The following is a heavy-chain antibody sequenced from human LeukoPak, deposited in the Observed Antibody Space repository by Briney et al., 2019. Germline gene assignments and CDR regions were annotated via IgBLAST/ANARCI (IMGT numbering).Heavy chain of an antibody. V-gene: IGHV1-69*02. CDR2: IIPILGIA. J-gene: IGHJ3*02. Sequence: SVKVSCKASGGTFSSYTISWVRQAPGQGLEWMGRIIPILGIATYAQKFQGRVTITTDKSTSTAYMELSSLRSEDTAVYYCARAQDSSGYDAFDIWGQGTMVTVSS. CDR1: GGTFSSYT. CDR3: ARAQDSSGYDAFDI. D-gene: IGHD3-22*01.